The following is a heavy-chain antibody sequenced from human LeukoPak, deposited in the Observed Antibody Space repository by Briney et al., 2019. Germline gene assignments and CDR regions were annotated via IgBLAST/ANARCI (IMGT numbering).Heavy chain of an antibody. CDR3: ARDSPPV. Sequence: PETLSLTCAVFGGSTSSSNGWSWVRQPPGKGLEWIGEIYHSGSNNYNPSLKSRVTISVDKSKNQCSLKLSSVTAADTTVYYCARDSPPVWGQGTTVTVSS. CDR2: IYHSGSN. CDR1: GGSTSSSNG. J-gene: IGHJ6*02. V-gene: IGHV4-4*03.